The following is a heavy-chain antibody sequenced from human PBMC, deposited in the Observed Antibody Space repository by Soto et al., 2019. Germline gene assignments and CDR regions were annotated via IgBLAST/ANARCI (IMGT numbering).Heavy chain of an antibody. V-gene: IGHV3-7*03. Sequence: EVLLVESGGGLVQPGGSLRLSCAASGFTFSNYWMSWARQGPGKGLEWVAIIKQDSSETYYVDSVKGRFTVSRDNAKKSLYLQMNTLRVEDTAVYYCVTDWGQLSGAWGQGVLVTVSS. CDR2: IKQDSSET. J-gene: IGHJ5*02. CDR3: VTDWGQLSGA. D-gene: IGHD3-16*01. CDR1: GFTFSNYW.